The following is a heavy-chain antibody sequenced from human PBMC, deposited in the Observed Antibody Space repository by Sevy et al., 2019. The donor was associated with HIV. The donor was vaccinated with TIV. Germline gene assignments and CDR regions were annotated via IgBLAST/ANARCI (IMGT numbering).Heavy chain of an antibody. D-gene: IGHD2-15*01. CDR2: ISYTGST. J-gene: IGHJ5*02. CDR3: ARRGDNNWFDP. CDR1: GVSISGGAYY. Sequence: SETLSLTCTVSGVSISGGAYYWGWIRQPPGKGLEWIGSISYTGSTYYNPSLKSRVTISVDTSKNQFSLKLTSVTAAGTAVYYCARRGDNNWFDPWGQGTLVTVSS. V-gene: IGHV4-39*01.